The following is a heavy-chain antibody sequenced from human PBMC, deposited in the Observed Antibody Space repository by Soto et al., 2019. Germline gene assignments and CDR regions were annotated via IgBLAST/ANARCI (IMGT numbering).Heavy chain of an antibody. D-gene: IGHD1-26*01. CDR3: ARRYGGNLDY. Sequence: SETLSLTCIVSGGSISNYYWSWIRQPPGKGLEWIGYIYYSGSTNYNPSLQSRVTISVDTSKNQFSLKLSSVTAADTAVYYCARRYGGNLDYWGQGTLVTVSS. J-gene: IGHJ4*02. CDR2: IYYSGST. CDR1: GGSISNYY. V-gene: IGHV4-59*08.